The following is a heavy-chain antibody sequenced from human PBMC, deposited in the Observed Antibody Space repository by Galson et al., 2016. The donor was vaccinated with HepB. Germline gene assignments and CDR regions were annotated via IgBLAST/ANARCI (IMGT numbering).Heavy chain of an antibody. D-gene: IGHD6-19*01. CDR1: GFTLTDQY. CDR3: ARGGRLDDWYFDL. J-gene: IGHJ2*01. Sequence: SLRLSCAASGFTLTDQYVDWVRQAPGKGLEWVGRSRNKAASYRTQYAASVKGRFIIPRDDSRNSLYLQMNSLRAEDTALYYCARGGRLDDWYFDLWGRGTLVTVSS. V-gene: IGHV3-72*01. CDR2: SRNKAASYRT.